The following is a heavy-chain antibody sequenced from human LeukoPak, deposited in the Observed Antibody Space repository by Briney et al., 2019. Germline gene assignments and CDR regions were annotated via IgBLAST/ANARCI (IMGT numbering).Heavy chain of an antibody. J-gene: IGHJ4*02. CDR2: IYYSGST. D-gene: IGHD5-18*01. V-gene: IGHV4-59*01. CDR3: ARRGYSYGPLDY. CDR1: GGSISSYY. Sequence: SETLSLTCTVSGGSISSYYWCWIRQPPGKGLEWIGYIYYSGSTNYNPSLKSRVTISVDTSKNQFSLKLSSVTAADTAVYYCARRGYSYGPLDYWGQGTLVTVSS.